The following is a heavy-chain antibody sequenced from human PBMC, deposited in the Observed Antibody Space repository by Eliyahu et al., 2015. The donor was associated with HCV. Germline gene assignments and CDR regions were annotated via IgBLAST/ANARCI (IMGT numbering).Heavy chain of an antibody. CDR1: GGSIXTYY. Sequence: QVQLQESGPGLVKPSETLSLXCTXSGGSIXTYYWSWXRQPPGKGLEWIGYIHYSGSTNYNPSLKSRVTISVDTSKNQFSLNLTSVTTADTAMYYCASGGGGIAVTGTGGWFDPWGQGTLVTVSS. D-gene: IGHD6-19*01. V-gene: IGHV4-59*01. CDR2: IHYSGST. J-gene: IGHJ5*02. CDR3: ASGGGGIAVTGTGGWFDP.